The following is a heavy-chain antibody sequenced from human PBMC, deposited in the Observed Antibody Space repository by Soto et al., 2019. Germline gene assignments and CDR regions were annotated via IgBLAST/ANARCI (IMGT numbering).Heavy chain of an antibody. Sequence: QVQLVQSGPEVRKLGASVKVSCEASGYTFTTSGISWVRQVPGQGLEWMGWISTYNGDTNSAQNFQGRVLMTADTSTGTAYMELMSLKSDDTAVYYCARQGSWPYYYDGLDVWGQGTTVTVSS. D-gene: IGHD1-26*01. CDR1: GYTFTTSG. J-gene: IGHJ6*02. V-gene: IGHV1-18*01. CDR2: ISTYNGDT. CDR3: ARQGSWPYYYDGLDV.